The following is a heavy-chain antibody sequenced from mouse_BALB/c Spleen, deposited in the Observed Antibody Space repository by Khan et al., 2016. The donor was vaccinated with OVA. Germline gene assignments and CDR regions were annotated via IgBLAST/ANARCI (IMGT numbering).Heavy chain of an antibody. CDR1: GYTFTNYG. J-gene: IGHJ1*01. D-gene: IGHD1-1*02. CDR2: INTYTGEP. CDR3: ASGGYWYFDV. Sequence: LVESGPELKKPGETVKISCKASGYTFTNYGMNWVKQAPGEGLKWMGWINTYTGEPTYADDFKGRFPFSLETSASTAYLQISNLKNEDTASYFCASGGYWYFDVWGAGTTVTVSS. V-gene: IGHV9-3-1*01.